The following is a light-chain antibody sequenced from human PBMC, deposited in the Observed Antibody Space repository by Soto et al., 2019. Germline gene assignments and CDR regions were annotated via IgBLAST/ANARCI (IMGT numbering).Light chain of an antibody. J-gene: IGKJ2*01. Sequence: EIVLTQSPGTLSLSPGDRATLSCRASQRVSSSYLAWYQQKPGQAPRLLIYGASTRATGIPDRFSGSGSGIDFTLTISRLEPEDFAVYFCQRYGSSPPFTFGQGTKVDIK. CDR3: QRYGSSPPFT. CDR1: QRVSSSY. V-gene: IGKV3-20*01. CDR2: GAS.